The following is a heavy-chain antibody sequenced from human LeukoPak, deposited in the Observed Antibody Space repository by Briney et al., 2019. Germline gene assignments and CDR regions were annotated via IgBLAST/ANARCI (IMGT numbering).Heavy chain of an antibody. Sequence: GGSLRLSRAASGFIFKNYWMHWVRQAPGKGLEWVSYISINSTIYQAKSVKGRFTVARDNAKNSLYLQMNSLRAEDTAVYYCSTAKFDSWGQGTLVTVSS. CDR3: STAKFDS. J-gene: IGHJ4*02. CDR1: GFIFKNYW. CDR2: ISINSTI. V-gene: IGHV3-48*01.